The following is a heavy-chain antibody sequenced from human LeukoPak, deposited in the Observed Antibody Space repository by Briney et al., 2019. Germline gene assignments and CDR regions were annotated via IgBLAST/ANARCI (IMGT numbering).Heavy chain of an antibody. CDR1: GGSFSGYY. V-gene: IGHV4-34*01. CDR2: IYYSGST. Sequence: SETLSLTCAVYGGSFSGYYWGWIRQPPGKGLEWIGSIYYSGSTYYNPSLKSRVTISVDTSKNQFSLKLSSVTAADTAVYYCARDRVVVVAATSGGINWFDPWGQGTLVTVSS. D-gene: IGHD2-15*01. J-gene: IGHJ5*02. CDR3: ARDRVVVVAATSGGINWFDP.